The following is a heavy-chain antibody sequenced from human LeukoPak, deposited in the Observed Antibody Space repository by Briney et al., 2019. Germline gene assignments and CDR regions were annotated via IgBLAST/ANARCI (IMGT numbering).Heavy chain of an antibody. CDR3: VRHSDCSDRNCYSD. V-gene: IGHV3-73*01. Sequence: GGSLRLSCAASGFTFSGSAMHWVRQASGKGLEWVGRIRSKAYNYATAYVVSVKGRFTISRDDSKNTAYLQMNSLKTEDTAMYCVRHSDCSDRNCYSDWGQGTLVTVSS. CDR1: GFTFSGSA. CDR2: IRSKAYNYAT. J-gene: IGHJ4*02. D-gene: IGHD2-15*01.